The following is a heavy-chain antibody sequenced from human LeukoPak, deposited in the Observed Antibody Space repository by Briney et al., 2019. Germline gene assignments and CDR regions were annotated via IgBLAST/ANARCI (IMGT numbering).Heavy chain of an antibody. CDR2: IFYSGTT. J-gene: IGHJ4*02. V-gene: IGHV4-59*01. D-gene: IGHD6-6*01. CDR1: GGSISSYY. Sequence: SETLSLTCTVSGGSISSYYWSWIRQPPGKGLEWIGFIFYSGTTNYNPSLKSRVTISVDTSKNQFSLKLSSVTAADTAVYYCAREEISSSSYDYWGQGTLVTVSS. CDR3: AREEISSSSYDY.